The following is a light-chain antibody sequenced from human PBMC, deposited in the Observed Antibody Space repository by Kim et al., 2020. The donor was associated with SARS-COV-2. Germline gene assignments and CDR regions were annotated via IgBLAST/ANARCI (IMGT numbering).Light chain of an antibody. V-gene: IGKV3-11*01. Sequence: EIVLTQSPATLSLSPGERATLSCRASQTISTFLAWYQQRPGQSPRLLIYDTSNRASGVPARFSGSGSGTDFTLTISNLEPEDFALYFCQHHDYRPPITFGPGTRLEIK. J-gene: IGKJ5*01. CDR1: QTISTF. CDR2: DTS. CDR3: QHHDYRPPIT.